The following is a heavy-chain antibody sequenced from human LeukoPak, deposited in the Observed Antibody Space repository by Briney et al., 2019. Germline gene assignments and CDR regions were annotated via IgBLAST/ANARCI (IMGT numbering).Heavy chain of an antibody. CDR2: ISYDGNSK. J-gene: IGHJ4*02. CDR1: GLGFSTSV. CDR3: ARDPRPDYYDSSGFYPYFDR. D-gene: IGHD3-22*01. Sequence: TGGSLRLSCAASGLGFSTSVIHRVRQAPGKGLEWVGVISYDGNSKFYGDSVKGRFTISRDNSKNTLFLQMNSLRPDDTAVYYCARDPRPDYYDSSGFYPYFDRWGQGTLVTVSS. V-gene: IGHV3-30*03.